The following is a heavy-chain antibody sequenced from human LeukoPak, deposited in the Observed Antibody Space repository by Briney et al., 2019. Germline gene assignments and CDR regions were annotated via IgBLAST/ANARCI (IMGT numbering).Heavy chain of an antibody. D-gene: IGHD3-10*01. J-gene: IGHJ4*02. CDR3: AKELYFGSGSYPDY. CDR1: GFTFSSYG. V-gene: IGHV3-30*18. Sequence: GSSLRLSCAASGFTFSSYGMHWVRQAPGKGLEWVAVISHDGSDNHYADSVKGRFTISRDNSKNTVYLQMSSLRPEDTAVYFCAKELYFGSGSYPDYWGQGTLVRVSS. CDR2: ISHDGSDN.